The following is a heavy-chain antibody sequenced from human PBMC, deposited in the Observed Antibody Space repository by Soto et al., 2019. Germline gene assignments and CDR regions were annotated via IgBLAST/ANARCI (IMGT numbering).Heavy chain of an antibody. J-gene: IGHJ4*02. V-gene: IGHV3-30*03. Sequence: QVQVEEFGGGVVRPGRSLRLSCEGPGFTFSDYGFHWVRQAPGKGLEWVAMISYDGSDRYYRDSVQGRFTISRDDSKNTVYLQMNSLRAEDTATYYCARSTYCNGGSCFPQYWGPGTVVTVSS. CDR2: ISYDGSDR. D-gene: IGHD2-15*01. CDR3: ARSTYCNGGSCFPQY. CDR1: GFTFSDYG.